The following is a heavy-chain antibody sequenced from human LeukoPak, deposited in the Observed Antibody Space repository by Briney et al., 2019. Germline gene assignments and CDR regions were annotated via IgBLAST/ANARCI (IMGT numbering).Heavy chain of an antibody. CDR3: ARDSRRDGYETPYFDY. Sequence: GESLKISCKASGYSFTSYWIGWVRQMPGKGLEWMGIIFPGDSDTRYSPSFQGQVTISADKSISTAYLQWSSLKAPDTAMYYCARDSRRDGYETPYFDYWGQGTLVTVSS. CDR1: GYSFTSYW. J-gene: IGHJ4*02. CDR2: IFPGDSDT. D-gene: IGHD5-24*01. V-gene: IGHV5-51*01.